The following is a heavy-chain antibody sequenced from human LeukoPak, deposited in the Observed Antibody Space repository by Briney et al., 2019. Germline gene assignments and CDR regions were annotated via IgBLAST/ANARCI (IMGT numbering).Heavy chain of an antibody. Sequence: ASVKVSCKASGYTFTSYGISWVRQAPGQGREWMGWISAYNGNTNYAQKLQGRVTMTTDTSTSTAYMELRSLRSDDTAVYYCARDHGDYVEYWFDPWGQGTLVTVSS. CDR1: GYTFTSYG. D-gene: IGHD4-17*01. V-gene: IGHV1-18*01. J-gene: IGHJ5*02. CDR3: ARDHGDYVEYWFDP. CDR2: ISAYNGNT.